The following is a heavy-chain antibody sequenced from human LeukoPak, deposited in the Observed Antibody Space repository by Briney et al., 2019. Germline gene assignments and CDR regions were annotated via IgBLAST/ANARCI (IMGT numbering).Heavy chain of an antibody. CDR1: GGSISSSSYC. CDR2: IYYSGST. Sequence: SETLSLTCTVSGGSISSSSYCWGWIRQPPGKGLEWIGSIYYSGSTYYNPSLKSRVTISVDTSKNQFSLKLSSVTAADTAVYYCAGNYDFWSGPVDYWGQGTLVTVSS. J-gene: IGHJ4*02. CDR3: AGNYDFWSGPVDY. D-gene: IGHD3-3*01. V-gene: IGHV4-39*01.